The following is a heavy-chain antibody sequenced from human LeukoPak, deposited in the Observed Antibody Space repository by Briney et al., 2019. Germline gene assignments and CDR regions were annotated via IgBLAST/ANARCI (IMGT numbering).Heavy chain of an antibody. D-gene: IGHD3-16*02. Sequence: SETLSLTCAVSGGSISSSNWWSWVRQPPGKGLEWIGYIYYSGSTNYNPSHKSRVTISVDTSKNQFSLKLSSVTAADTAVYYCARVHLGLSSTGCYFDYWGQGTLVTVSS. V-gene: IGHV4-4*02. CDR3: ARVHLGLSSTGCYFDY. J-gene: IGHJ4*02. CDR1: GGSISSSNW. CDR2: IYYSGST.